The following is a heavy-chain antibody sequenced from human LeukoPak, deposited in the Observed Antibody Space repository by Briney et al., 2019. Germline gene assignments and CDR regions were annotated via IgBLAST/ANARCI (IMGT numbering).Heavy chain of an antibody. Sequence: ASVKVSCKASGYTFTGYYMHWVRQAPGQGLEWMGWINPNSGGTSYAQTFQGRVTMTRDTSISTAYMELSRLRSDDTAVYYCARDYDILTGLYYFDYWGQGTLVTVSS. J-gene: IGHJ4*02. V-gene: IGHV1-2*02. CDR3: ARDYDILTGLYYFDY. CDR1: GYTFTGYY. D-gene: IGHD3-9*01. CDR2: INPNSGGT.